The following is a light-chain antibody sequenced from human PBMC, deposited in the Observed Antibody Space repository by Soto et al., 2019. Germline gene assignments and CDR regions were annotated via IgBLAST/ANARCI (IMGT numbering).Light chain of an antibody. CDR1: QSVSSY. Sequence: DIVWTQSPVTLSLSPGERSTLSCRASQSVSSYLAWYQQKPGQAPRLLIYDASNRATGIPARFSGGGSGTDFTLTIDNLEPEDFAIYYCRQRSSWPPITFGQGTRLEIK. V-gene: IGKV3-11*01. CDR2: DAS. J-gene: IGKJ5*01. CDR3: RQRSSWPPIT.